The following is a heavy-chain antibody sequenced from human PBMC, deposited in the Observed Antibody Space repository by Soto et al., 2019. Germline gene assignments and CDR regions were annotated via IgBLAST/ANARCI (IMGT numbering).Heavy chain of an antibody. D-gene: IGHD2-21*02. V-gene: IGHV3-33*01. CDR2: IWYDGSNK. CDR3: ARDRGGDRLGMDV. J-gene: IGHJ6*02. CDR1: GFTFSSYG. Sequence: GGSLRLSCAASGFTFSSYGMHWVRQAPGKGLEWVAVIWYDGSNKYYADSVKGRLTISRDNSKNTLYLQMNSLRAEDTAVYYCARDRGGDRLGMDVWGQGTTVTVSS.